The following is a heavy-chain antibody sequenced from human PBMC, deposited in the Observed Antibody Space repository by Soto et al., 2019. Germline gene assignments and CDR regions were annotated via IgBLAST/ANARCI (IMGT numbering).Heavy chain of an antibody. CDR2: ISAYNGNT. CDR1: GYTFTSYG. CDR3: AKTRRLITAVGIPFDP. J-gene: IGHJ5*02. V-gene: IGHV1-18*01. Sequence: ASVKVSCKASGYTFTSYGISWVRQAPGQGLEWMGWISAYNGNTNYAQKLQGRVTMTTDTSTSTAYMELRSLRSDDTDVYYCAKTRRLITAVGIPFDPWGQGTLVTVSS. D-gene: IGHD6-13*01.